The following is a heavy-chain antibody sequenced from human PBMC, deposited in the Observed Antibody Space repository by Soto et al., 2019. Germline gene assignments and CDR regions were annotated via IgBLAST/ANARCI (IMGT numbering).Heavy chain of an antibody. CDR1: GYSFITSYH. CDR3: ARDTGYDHDAFDI. Sequence: ASVKVSCKASGYSFITSYHMHWVRQAPGQGLEWMGIINPTGSMTGYSQKFQGRLTMTRDTSTATDYMELSNLTSEDTALYFCARDTGYDHDAFDIWGQGTMVTVSS. J-gene: IGHJ3*02. V-gene: IGHV1-46*01. D-gene: IGHD5-12*01. CDR2: INPTGSMT.